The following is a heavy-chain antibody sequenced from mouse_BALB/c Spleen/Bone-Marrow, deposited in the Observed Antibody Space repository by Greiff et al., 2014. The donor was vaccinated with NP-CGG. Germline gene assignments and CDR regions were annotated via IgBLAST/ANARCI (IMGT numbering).Heavy chain of an antibody. CDR3: AGELSWDFDV. CDR1: GYTFTDYN. D-gene: IGHD1-1*02. CDR2: IYPYNGGT. Sequence: VQLQQSGPELVKPGASVKISCKASGYTFTDYNMHWVKQSHGKSLEWIGYIYPYNGGTGYNQKFKSKATLTVDNSSSTAYMELRSLTSEDAAVYYCAGELSWDFDVWGAGTTVTVSS. V-gene: IGHV1S29*02. J-gene: IGHJ1*01.